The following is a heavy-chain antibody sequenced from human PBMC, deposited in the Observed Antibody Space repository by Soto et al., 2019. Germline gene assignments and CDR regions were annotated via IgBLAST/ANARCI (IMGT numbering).Heavy chain of an antibody. J-gene: IGHJ4*02. V-gene: IGHV3-23*01. D-gene: IGHD6-13*01. CDR3: ARRGPGTYFDY. CDR2: ISGSSDST. CDR1: GFRFSSYG. Sequence: AGGSLRLSCRTSGFRFSSYGMHWVRQAPGKGLEWVSVISGSSDSTYYADSVKGRFTISRDNSKNTLYLQMNSLRAEDTAVYYCARRGPGTYFDYWGQGTLVTVSS.